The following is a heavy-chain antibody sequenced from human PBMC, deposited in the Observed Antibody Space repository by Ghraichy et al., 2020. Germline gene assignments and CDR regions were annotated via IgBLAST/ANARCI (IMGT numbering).Heavy chain of an antibody. Sequence: SETLSLTCSVSGGSISDDYWTWIRQPPAKGLEWIGYFYYRGATNYNPSLKSRLSISVDTSKNQFSLKVYSVTAADTAVYYCARGVRPPSFLTVPHWFDPWGQGTLVTVSS. CDR3: ARGVRPPSFLTVPHWFDP. J-gene: IGHJ5*02. CDR1: GGSISDDY. D-gene: IGHD3-9*01. CDR2: FYYRGAT. V-gene: IGHV4-59*01.